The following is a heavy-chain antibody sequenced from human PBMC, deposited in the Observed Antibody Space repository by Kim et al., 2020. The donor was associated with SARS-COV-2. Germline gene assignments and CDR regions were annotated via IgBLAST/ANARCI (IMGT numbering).Heavy chain of an antibody. D-gene: IGHD1-26*01. J-gene: IGHJ3*01. CDR1: GFAFSRYA. Sequence: GGSLRLSCAASGFAFSRYAMHWVRQTPAKGLEVVSRISSDGASTNYADAVKGRFTVSRDNSKNTLFLQMSILKSDDTAVDFCARDSGSYVRASDVWGQGTPVTVSS. CDR2: ISSDGAST. CDR3: ARDSGSYVRASDV. V-gene: IGHV3-64*02.